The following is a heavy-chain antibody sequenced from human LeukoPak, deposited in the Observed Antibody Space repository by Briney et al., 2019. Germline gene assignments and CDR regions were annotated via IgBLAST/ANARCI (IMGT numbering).Heavy chain of an antibody. Sequence: PSETLSLTCTVSGGSISGYYWSWIRQPPGKRLEWIGYIYNSGSTNYNPSLKSRVSISVDMSKNQFSLKLSSVTAADTAVYYCAKEGGGSYYPSEHDAFDIWGQGTMVTVSS. J-gene: IGHJ3*02. CDR3: AKEGGGSYYPSEHDAFDI. CDR1: GGSISGYY. D-gene: IGHD1-26*01. CDR2: IYNSGST. V-gene: IGHV4-59*01.